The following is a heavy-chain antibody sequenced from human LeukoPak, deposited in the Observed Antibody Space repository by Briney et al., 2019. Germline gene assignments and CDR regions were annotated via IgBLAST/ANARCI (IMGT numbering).Heavy chain of an antibody. CDR3: ARPSLWFGDVSYYMDV. V-gene: IGHV4-59*08. CDR2: LYYSGTTT. CDR1: GGSISSSY. Sequence: SETLSLTCTVSGGSISSSYWSWIRQSPGKGLEWIGSLYYSGTTTKYNPSLKSRVTMSVDRSRNQFSLRVSSVTAADTAVYYCARPSLWFGDVSYYMDVWGKGTTVTVSS. D-gene: IGHD3-10*01. J-gene: IGHJ6*03.